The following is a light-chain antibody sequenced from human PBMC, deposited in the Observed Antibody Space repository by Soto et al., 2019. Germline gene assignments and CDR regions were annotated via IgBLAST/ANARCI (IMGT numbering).Light chain of an antibody. CDR1: QSVSSSY. CDR2: GAS. J-gene: IGKJ4*01. CDR3: QQYS. Sequence: EIVLTQSPGTLSLSPGERATLSCRASQSVSSSYLAWYQQKPGQAPRLLIYGASSRATGIPDRFSGSGSGTDFTLTISRLEPEDFAVYYCQQYSFGGGTKVEIK. V-gene: IGKV3-20*01.